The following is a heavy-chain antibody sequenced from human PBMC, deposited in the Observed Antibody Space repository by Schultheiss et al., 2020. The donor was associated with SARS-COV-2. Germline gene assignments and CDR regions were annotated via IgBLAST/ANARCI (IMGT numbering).Heavy chain of an antibody. CDR2: INGDGSTI. J-gene: IGHJ3*02. D-gene: IGHD4-17*01. Sequence: GGSLRLSCAASGFTFSDYWMHWVRQAPGEGLMWVSRINGDGSTINYADSVKGRVTISRDNSKNTLYLQMNSLRAEDTAVYYCAKDRGSTVTTDAFDIWGQGTMVTVSS. CDR1: GFTFSDYW. V-gene: IGHV3-74*01. CDR3: AKDRGSTVTTDAFDI.